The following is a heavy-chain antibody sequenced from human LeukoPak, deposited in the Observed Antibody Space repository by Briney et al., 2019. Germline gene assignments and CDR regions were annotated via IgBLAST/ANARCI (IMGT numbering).Heavy chain of an antibody. CDR2: ISTNSNYV. Sequence: GGSLRLSCAASGLTFSNSAMSWVRQAPGKGLEWVSSISTNSNYVYYADSVKGRFTISRDNAKNSLYLQMNSLRAEDTAVYYCARGVAAADTDFDYWGQGTLVTVSS. CDR3: ARGVAAADTDFDY. CDR1: GLTFSNSA. D-gene: IGHD6-13*01. V-gene: IGHV3-21*01. J-gene: IGHJ4*02.